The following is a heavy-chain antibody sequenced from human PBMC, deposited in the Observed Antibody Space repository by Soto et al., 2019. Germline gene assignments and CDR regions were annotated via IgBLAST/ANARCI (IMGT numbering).Heavy chain of an antibody. V-gene: IGHV3-33*01. D-gene: IGHD2-21*02. J-gene: IGHJ4*02. CDR2: IWYDGSNK. CDR3: ARALGVYCGGDCALDY. CDR1: GFTFSSYG. Sequence: ESGGGVVHPGRSLRLSCAASGFTFSSYGMHWVRQAPGKGLEWVAVIWYDGSNKYYADSVKGRFTISRDNSKNTLYLQMNSLRAEDTAVYYCARALGVYCGGDCALDYWGQGTLVTVSS.